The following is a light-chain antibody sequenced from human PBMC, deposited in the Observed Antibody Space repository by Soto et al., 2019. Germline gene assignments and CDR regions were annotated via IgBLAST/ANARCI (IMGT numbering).Light chain of an antibody. V-gene: IGLV2-23*01. CDR3: CSYAGSSTYV. Sequence: QSALTRPASVSGSPGQSITISCTGTSSDVGSYNLVSWYQQHPGKAPKLMIYEGGKRPSGVSDRFSGSKSGNTASLTISGLQAEDDADYYCCSYAGSSTYVFGAGTKVTVL. CDR1: SSDVGSYNL. J-gene: IGLJ1*01. CDR2: EGG.